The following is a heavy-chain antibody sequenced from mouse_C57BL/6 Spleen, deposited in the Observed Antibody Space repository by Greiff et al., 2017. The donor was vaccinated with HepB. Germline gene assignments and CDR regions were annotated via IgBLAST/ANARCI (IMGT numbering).Heavy chain of an antibody. CDR1: GYTFTSYW. J-gene: IGHJ4*01. CDR2: IHPNSGST. Sequence: VQLQQSGAELVKPGASVKLSCKASGYTFTSYWMHWVKQRPGQGLEWIGMIHPNSGSTNYNEKFKSKATLTVDNSSSTAYMQLSRLTSEDSAVYYCGGDYAMDYWGQGASVTVAS. CDR3: GGDYAMDY. V-gene: IGHV1-64*01.